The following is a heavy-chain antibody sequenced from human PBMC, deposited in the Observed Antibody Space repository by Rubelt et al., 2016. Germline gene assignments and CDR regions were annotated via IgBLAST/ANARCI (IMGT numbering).Heavy chain of an antibody. J-gene: IGHJ3*02. CDR2: INHSGST. CDR3: VRGGTQGYCSGGSCRSGRAKYAVDM. D-gene: IGHD2-15*01. Sequence: GEINHSGSTNYNPSLKSRVTISVDSSKNQFSLKLSSVTAADTAVYYCVRGGTQGYCSGGSCRSGRAKYAVDMWGQGTMVTVSS. V-gene: IGHV4-34*01.